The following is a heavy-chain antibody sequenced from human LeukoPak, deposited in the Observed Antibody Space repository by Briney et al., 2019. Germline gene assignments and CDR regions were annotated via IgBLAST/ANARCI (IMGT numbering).Heavy chain of an antibody. V-gene: IGHV4-59*01. CDR1: GGSISSYY. D-gene: IGHD3-22*01. CDR2: IYYSGST. J-gene: IGHJ2*01. CDR3: ARGSYDTRDWYFDL. Sequence: TSETLSLTCTVSGGSISSYYWSWIRQPPGKGLEWIGYIYYSGSTNYNPSLKSRVTISVDTSKNQFSLKLSSVTAADTAVYYCARGSYDTRDWYFDLWGRGTLVTVSS.